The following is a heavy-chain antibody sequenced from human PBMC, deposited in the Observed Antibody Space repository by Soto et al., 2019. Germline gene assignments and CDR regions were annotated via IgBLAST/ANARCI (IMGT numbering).Heavy chain of an antibody. CDR1: GFTFINAW. CDR3: TAAGHYYYYGMDV. Sequence: WGSLRLSCAASGFTFINAWIIFFRHSPFKWLEWVGRIKSKTDGGTTDYAAPVKGRFTISRDDSKNTLYLQMNSLKTEDTAVYYCTAAGHYYYYGMDVWGQGTTVTVSS. J-gene: IGHJ6*02. CDR2: IKSKTDGGTT. V-gene: IGHV3-15*01.